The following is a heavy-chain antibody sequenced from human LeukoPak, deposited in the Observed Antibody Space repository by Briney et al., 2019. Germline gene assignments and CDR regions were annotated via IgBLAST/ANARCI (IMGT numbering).Heavy chain of an antibody. V-gene: IGHV4-34*01. D-gene: IGHD3-3*01. Sequence: SETLSVTCAVYGGSFSGYYWSWIRQPPGKGLEWIGEINHSGSTNYNPSLKSRVTISVDTSKNQFSLKLSSVTAADTAVYYCARPRNTIFGVIHAFDIWGQGTMVTVSS. CDR1: GGSFSGYY. CDR2: INHSGST. CDR3: ARPRNTIFGVIHAFDI. J-gene: IGHJ3*02.